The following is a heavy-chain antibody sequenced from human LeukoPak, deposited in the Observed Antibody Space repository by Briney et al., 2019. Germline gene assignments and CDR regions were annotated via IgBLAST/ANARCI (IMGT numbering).Heavy chain of an antibody. D-gene: IGHD6-19*01. CDR1: GFTFSSYS. Sequence: GGSLRLSCAASGFTFSSYSMNWVRQAPGKGLEWVSAISGSGGSTYYADSVKGRFTISRDNSKNTLYLQMNSLRAEDTAVYYCARYSSGWPRRYFDYWGQGTLVTVSS. CDR2: ISGSGGST. CDR3: ARYSSGWPRRYFDY. J-gene: IGHJ4*02. V-gene: IGHV3-23*01.